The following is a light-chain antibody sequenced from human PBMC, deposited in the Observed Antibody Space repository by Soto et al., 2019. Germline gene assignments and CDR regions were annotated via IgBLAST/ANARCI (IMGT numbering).Light chain of an antibody. J-gene: IGLJ2*01. Sequence: QSALTQPPSASGSPGQSVTISCTGTSSDVGGYNYVSWYQQHPGKAPKLMIYEVSKRPSGVPDRFSGSKSGNTASLTVSWLQAEDVADYYCSSYAGSNNLVFGGGTKLTVL. CDR3: SSYAGSNNLV. CDR2: EVS. V-gene: IGLV2-8*01. CDR1: SSDVGGYNY.